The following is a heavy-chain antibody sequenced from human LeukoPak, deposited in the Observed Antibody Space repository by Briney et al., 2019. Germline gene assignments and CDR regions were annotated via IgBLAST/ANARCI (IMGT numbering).Heavy chain of an antibody. CDR2: IYYSGST. Sequence: PSETLSLTCTVSGGSISSYYWSWIRQPPGKGLEWIGYIYYSGSTNYNPSLKSRVTISVDTSKNQFSLKLSSVTAADTAVYYCARELYGGSGTTYPGTWGQGTMVTVSS. J-gene: IGHJ3*01. CDR3: ARELYGGSGTTYPGT. CDR1: GGSISSYY. D-gene: IGHD3-10*01. V-gene: IGHV4-59*01.